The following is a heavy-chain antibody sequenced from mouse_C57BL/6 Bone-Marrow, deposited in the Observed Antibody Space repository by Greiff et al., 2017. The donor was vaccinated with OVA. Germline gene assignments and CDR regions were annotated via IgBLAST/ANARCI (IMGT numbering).Heavy chain of an antibody. CDR3: ARVPLLDYFDY. D-gene: IGHD2-1*01. CDR1: GFTFTDYY. CDR2: FRNKANGYTT. J-gene: IGHJ2*01. V-gene: IGHV7-3*01. Sequence: DVKLVESGGGLVQPGGSLSLSCAASGFTFTDYYMSWVRQPPGKALEWLGFFRNKANGYTTEYSASVKGRFTISRDTSQSILYLQMNALRAEDTAIYYCARVPLLDYFDYWGQGTTLTVSS.